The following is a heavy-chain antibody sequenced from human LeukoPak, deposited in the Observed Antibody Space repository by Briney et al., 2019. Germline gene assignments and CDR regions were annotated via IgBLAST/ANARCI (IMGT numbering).Heavy chain of an antibody. D-gene: IGHD5-18*01. CDR1: GFTFSSYW. CDR3: ARGSGYSYSSIVY. Sequence: GGSLRLSCAASGFTFSSYWMHWVRQAPGKGLVWVSRINGDGTTTTYADSVQDRFTISRDNAKNTLYLQMNSLRAEDTAVYYCARGSGYSYSSIVYWGQGSLVTVSS. J-gene: IGHJ4*02. V-gene: IGHV3-74*01. CDR2: INGDGTTT.